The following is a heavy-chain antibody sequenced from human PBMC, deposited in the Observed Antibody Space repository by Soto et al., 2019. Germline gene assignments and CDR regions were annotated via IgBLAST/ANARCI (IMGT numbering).Heavy chain of an antibody. CDR3: ARDVVGLSSSWYSPMDY. V-gene: IGHV1-69*13. CDR2: IIPIFGTA. Sequence: ASVKVSCKASGGTFSSYAISWVRQAPGQRLEWMGGIIPIFGTANYAQKFQGRVTITADESTSTAYMELSSLRSEDTAVYYCARDVVGLSSSWYSPMDYWGQGTLVTVSS. D-gene: IGHD6-13*01. CDR1: GGTFSSYA. J-gene: IGHJ4*02.